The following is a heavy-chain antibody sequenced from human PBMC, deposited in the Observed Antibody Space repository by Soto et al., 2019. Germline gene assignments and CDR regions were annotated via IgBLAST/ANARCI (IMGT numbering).Heavy chain of an antibody. Sequence: GSLRLACAASGLTFNKYWMTWVRQAPGKGLEWVATIKHDGSEKSNLDSVEGRFTISRDNARNSLSLQMNSLRVEDAAVYFCASVPGSPGYHGLDVWGQGTTVT. CDR3: ASVPGSPGYHGLDV. J-gene: IGHJ6*02. D-gene: IGHD6-19*01. V-gene: IGHV3-7*03. CDR2: IKHDGSEK. CDR1: GLTFNKYW.